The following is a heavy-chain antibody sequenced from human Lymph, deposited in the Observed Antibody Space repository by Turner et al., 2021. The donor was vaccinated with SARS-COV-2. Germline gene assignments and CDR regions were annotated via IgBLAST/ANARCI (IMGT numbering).Heavy chain of an antibody. CDR1: GFPFSSYG. D-gene: IGHD5-18*01. V-gene: IGHV3-33*01. CDR3: ARQLWLRGTFDY. J-gene: IGHJ4*02. CDR2: IWFDGSNK. Sequence: QVQLVASGGGVVQPGRSLRLSCAAAGFPFSSYGMHWVRQAPGKGLEWVAAIWFDGSNKYYADSVKGRFTISRDSSKNTLYLQMNSLTAEDTAVYYCARQLWLRGTFDYWGQGTLVTVSS.